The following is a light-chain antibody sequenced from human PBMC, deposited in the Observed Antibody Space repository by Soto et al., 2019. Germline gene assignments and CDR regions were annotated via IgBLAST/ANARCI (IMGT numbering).Light chain of an antibody. CDR2: GAS. Sequence: EIVWTQAPATLSLSPGERATLSCRASQSVSNNYLAWYQQKPGQAPRLLIYGASNRATGIPDRFSGSGSGTDFTLTISNLEPEDFAVYYCQQHSHWPPWTFGQGTKVDIK. CDR1: QSVSNNY. J-gene: IGKJ1*01. V-gene: IGKV3-11*01. CDR3: QQHSHWPPWT.